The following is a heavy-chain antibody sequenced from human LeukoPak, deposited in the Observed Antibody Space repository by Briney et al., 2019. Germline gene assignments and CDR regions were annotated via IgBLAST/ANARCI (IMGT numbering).Heavy chain of an antibody. CDR2: IYDSGST. D-gene: IGHD3-10*01. V-gene: IGHV4-30-2*01. J-gene: IGHJ4*02. CDR3: ARYGGSGTHYFDY. Sequence: SQTLSLTCTVSGGSFSSGGYAWSWFRQPPGKGLEWIGYIYDSGSTYYKPSLKSRVTISLDRSNNQFSLKMTSVTAADTAIYYCARYGGSGTHYFDYWGQGTLVTVSS. CDR1: GGSFSSGGYA.